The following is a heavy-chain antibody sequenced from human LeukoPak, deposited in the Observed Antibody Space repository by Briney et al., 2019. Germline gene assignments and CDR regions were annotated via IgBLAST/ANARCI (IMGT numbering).Heavy chain of an antibody. Sequence: PSETLSLTCTVSGGSISSSSYYWGWIRQPPGKGLEWIGSIYYSGSTYYNPSLKSRVTISVDTSKNQFSLKLSSVTAADTAVYYCARGGPPGYSGFFDYWGQGTLVTVSS. CDR3: ARGGPPGYSGFFDY. J-gene: IGHJ4*02. CDR1: GGSISSSSYY. V-gene: IGHV4-39*07. D-gene: IGHD3-22*01. CDR2: IYYSGST.